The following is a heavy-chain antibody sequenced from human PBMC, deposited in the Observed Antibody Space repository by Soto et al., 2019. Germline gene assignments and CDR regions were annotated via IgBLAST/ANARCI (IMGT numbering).Heavy chain of an antibody. J-gene: IGHJ6*02. CDR3: AKDSSRFLLLDYGMDV. V-gene: IGHV3-9*01. Sequence: PVGSLRLSCAASGFTFDDYAMHWVRQAPGKGLEWVSGISWNSGSIGYADSVKGRFTISRDNAKNSLYLQMNSLRAEDTALYYCAKDSSRFLLLDYGMDVWGQGTTVTVSS. CDR2: ISWNSGSI. CDR1: GFTFDDYA. D-gene: IGHD6-13*01.